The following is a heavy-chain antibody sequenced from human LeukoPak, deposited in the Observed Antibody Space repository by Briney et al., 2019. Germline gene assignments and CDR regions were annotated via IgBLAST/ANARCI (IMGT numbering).Heavy chain of an antibody. Sequence: PGRSLRLSCAASGFTFSSYAMHWVRQAPGKGLEWVAVISNDGSNQYYADSVKGRFTISRDNSKNTLYLQMNSLRAEDTAVYYCARVQGGSSSGFDYWGQGTLVTVSS. J-gene: IGHJ4*02. CDR2: ISNDGSNQ. D-gene: IGHD6-6*01. V-gene: IGHV3-30*04. CDR3: ARVQGGSSSGFDY. CDR1: GFTFSSYA.